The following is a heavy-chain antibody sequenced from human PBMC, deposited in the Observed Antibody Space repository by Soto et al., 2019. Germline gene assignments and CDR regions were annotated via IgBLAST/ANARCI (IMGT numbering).Heavy chain of an antibody. D-gene: IGHD2-21*01. V-gene: IGHV4-39*02. CDR2: VGYGGIT. CDR1: GASIISGRHS. J-gene: IGHJ4*02. Sequence: PSETLSLTCTVSGASIISGRHSWGWIRQPPGKGLDWIGTVGYGGITYYNPSLRSRISISLDTSKNHLSLRLTSVTAADTAVYYCARQEDYCDPDYWGQGNMVTVSS. CDR3: ARQEDYCDPDY.